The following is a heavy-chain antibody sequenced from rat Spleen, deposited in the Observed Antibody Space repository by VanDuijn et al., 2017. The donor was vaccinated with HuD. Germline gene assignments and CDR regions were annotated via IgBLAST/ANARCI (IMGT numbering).Heavy chain of an antibody. CDR3: VRHEAVTGYFDY. CDR2: ISYDGSST. D-gene: IGHD1-1*01. CDR1: GFTFSNYG. Sequence: EVQLVDHGGGLVQPGRSLKLSCAASGFTFSNYGMAWVRQAPMKGLEWVATISYDGSSTYYRDSVKGRFTISRDNAKSTLYLQMDSLRSEDTANYYCVRHEAVTGYFDYWGQGVMVTVSS. V-gene: IGHV5-7*01. J-gene: IGHJ2*01.